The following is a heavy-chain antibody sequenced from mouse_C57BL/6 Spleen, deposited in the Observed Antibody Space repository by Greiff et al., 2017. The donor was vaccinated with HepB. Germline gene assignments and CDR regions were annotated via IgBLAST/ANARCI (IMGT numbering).Heavy chain of an antibody. D-gene: IGHD1-2*01. V-gene: IGHV1-80*01. CDR3: ARLLRPYEFDC. CDR2: IYPGDGDT. CDR1: GYAFSSYW. Sequence: VQLQQSGAELVKPGASVKISCKASGYAFSSYWMNWVKQRPGKGLEWIGQIYPGDGDTNYNGKFKGKATVTADKSSSTAYMQLSSLTSEDSAVYFCARLLRPYEFDCWGQGTTLTVSS. J-gene: IGHJ2*01.